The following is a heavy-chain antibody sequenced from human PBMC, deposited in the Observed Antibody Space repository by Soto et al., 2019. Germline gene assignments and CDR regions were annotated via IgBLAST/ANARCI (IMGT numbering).Heavy chain of an antibody. Sequence: PGGSLRLSCAASGFSFSSYAMSWVRQAPGKWLDWVSAISGSGTKTHYADSVKGRFTISRDNSKNTLYLQMNSLRAEDTAVYYCAKDHPVIEVVKVFEYWGRGXLVTVYS. CDR2: ISGSGTKT. D-gene: IGHD3-22*01. J-gene: IGHJ4*02. CDR3: AKDHPVIEVVKVFEY. V-gene: IGHV3-23*01. CDR1: GFSFSSYA.